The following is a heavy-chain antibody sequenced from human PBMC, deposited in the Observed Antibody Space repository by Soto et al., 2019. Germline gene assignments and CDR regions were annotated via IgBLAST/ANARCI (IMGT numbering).Heavy chain of an antibody. D-gene: IGHD2-2*02. CDR1: GYTFTSYA. J-gene: IGHJ5*02. V-gene: IGHV1-3*01. CDR2: INAGNGNT. Sequence: ASVKVSCKASGYTFTSYAMHWVRQAPGQRLEWMGWINAGNGNTKYSQKFQGRVTITRDTSASTAYMELSSLRSDDTAVYYCARAGVTDIVLVPAAIALDPCGQGTLVTVSS. CDR3: ARAGVTDIVLVPAAIALDP.